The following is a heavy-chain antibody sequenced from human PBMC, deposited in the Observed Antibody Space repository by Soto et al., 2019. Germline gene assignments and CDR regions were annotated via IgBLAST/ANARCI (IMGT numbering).Heavy chain of an antibody. CDR2: ITGSGDNT. D-gene: IGHD6-13*01. J-gene: IGHJ6*02. V-gene: IGHV3-23*01. Sequence: VQLLDSGGGLVQLGGSVRLSCAASGFTCSSYALSWVRQTPGKGLEWVSGITGSGDNTYYADSVKGRSTISRGNSKNTRFLQMNGLRPKDTAVYYCAKDVYRSLDYYSMDVWGQGTTVTVSS. CDR1: GFTCSSYA. CDR3: AKDVYRSLDYYSMDV.